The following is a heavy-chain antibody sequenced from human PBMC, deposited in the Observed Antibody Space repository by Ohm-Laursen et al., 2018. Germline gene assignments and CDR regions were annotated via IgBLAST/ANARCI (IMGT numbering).Heavy chain of an antibody. V-gene: IGHV3-48*03. CDR2: ISSTSNTI. Sequence: SLRLSCAASGFTFSTYEMNWVRQAPGKGLEWVSYISSTSNTIYYADSVKGRFTISRDNAKNSLYLQMNSLRAEDTAIYYCAGSYIYWGQGTLVSVSS. CDR3: AGSYIY. J-gene: IGHJ4*02. CDR1: GFTFSTYE. D-gene: IGHD2-21*01.